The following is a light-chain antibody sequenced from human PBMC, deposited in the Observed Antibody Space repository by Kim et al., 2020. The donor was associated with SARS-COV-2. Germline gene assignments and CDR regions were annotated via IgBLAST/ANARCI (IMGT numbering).Light chain of an antibody. J-gene: IGLJ3*02. CDR2: GDT. Sequence: TVTISCTGSTSNIGAGYDVHWYQQLPGPAPKLLIYGDTNRPSGVPDRFSGSKSGTSASLAITGLQAEDEADYYCQSYDSSLGGSVFGGGTQLTVL. CDR3: QSYDSSLGGSV. V-gene: IGLV1-40*01. CDR1: TSNIGAGYD.